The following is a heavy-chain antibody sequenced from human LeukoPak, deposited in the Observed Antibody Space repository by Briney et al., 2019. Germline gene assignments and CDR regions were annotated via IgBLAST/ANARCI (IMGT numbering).Heavy chain of an antibody. CDR2: IYSGGST. V-gene: IGHV3-66*01. J-gene: IGHJ4*02. CDR3: ASVIAAADLY. CDR1: GFTVSSNY. D-gene: IGHD6-13*01. Sequence: GGSLRLSCAASGFTVSSNYMSWVRQAPGKGLEWVSVIYSGGSTYYADSVKGRFTFSRDNSKNTLYLQMNSLRAEDTAVYYCASVIAAADLYWGQGTLVTVSS.